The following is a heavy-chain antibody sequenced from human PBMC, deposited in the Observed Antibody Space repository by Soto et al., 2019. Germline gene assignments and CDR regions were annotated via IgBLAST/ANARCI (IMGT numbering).Heavy chain of an antibody. J-gene: IGHJ5*02. D-gene: IGHD3-10*01. CDR1: GGSINTFY. V-gene: IGHV4-4*07. Sequence: PSETLSLTCTVSGGSINTFYWSWVRQPAGKGLEWIGRIFSSGSTSFNPSLESRVAMSVDTSKNHFSLNLSSVTAADTAVYYFATYYYINWFDPWGQGTLVTVSS. CDR3: ATYYYINWFDP. CDR2: IFSSGST.